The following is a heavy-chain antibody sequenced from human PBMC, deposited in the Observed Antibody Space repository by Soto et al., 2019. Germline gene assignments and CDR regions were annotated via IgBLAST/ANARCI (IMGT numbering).Heavy chain of an antibody. Sequence: GGSLRLSCAASGFTFSSYGMHWVRQAPGKGLEWVAVISYDGSNKYYADSVKGRFTISRDNSKNTLYLQMNSLRAEDTAVYYCAKALGGPTIGLDPWGQGTLVTVSS. V-gene: IGHV3-30*18. CDR1: GFTFSSYG. CDR2: ISYDGSNK. D-gene: IGHD1-1*01. J-gene: IGHJ5*02. CDR3: AKALGGPTIGLDP.